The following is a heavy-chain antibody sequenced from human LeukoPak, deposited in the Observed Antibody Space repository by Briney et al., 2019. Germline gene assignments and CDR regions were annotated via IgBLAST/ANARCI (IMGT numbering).Heavy chain of an antibody. D-gene: IGHD6-19*01. CDR3: SAQPEEVAGGMNS. J-gene: IGHJ4*02. Sequence: GGSLRLSCAASGFPFSRTSMTWVRQAPGKGLEWVSTISPSGGSTFYADSVKGRFSLFRDNSKNTLFLQMNTLRAADTALYYRSAQPEEVAGGMNSWGQGALVTVSS. V-gene: IGHV3-23*01. CDR1: GFPFSRTS. CDR2: ISPSGGST.